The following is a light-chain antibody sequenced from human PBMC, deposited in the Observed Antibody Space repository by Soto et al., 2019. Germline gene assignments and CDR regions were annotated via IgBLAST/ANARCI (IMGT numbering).Light chain of an antibody. V-gene: IGKV3-20*01. J-gene: IGKJ2*01. CDR1: QSVSSSY. CDR3: QQYGSSPHT. Sequence: EIVLTQSPGTLSLSPGERATLSCRASQSVSSSYLAWYQHKPGQAPRLLNYGASSRATGIPDRFSGSGSGTDFTLTISRLEPEDCAVYYCQQYGSSPHTFGQGTKREIK. CDR2: GAS.